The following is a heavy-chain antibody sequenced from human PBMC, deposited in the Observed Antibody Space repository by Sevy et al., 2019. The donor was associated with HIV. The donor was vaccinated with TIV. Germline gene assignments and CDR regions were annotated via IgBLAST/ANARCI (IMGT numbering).Heavy chain of an antibody. Sequence: GGSLRLSCAASGFTFSRYAMSWVRQAPGKGLEWVSAISGSGGSTYYADSVKGRFTISRDNSKNTLYLQVNSLTAEDTAVYYCAKHESDFLSGSRYYFDYWGQGTLVTVSS. CDR2: ISGSGGST. CDR3: AKHESDFLSGSRYYFDY. CDR1: GFTFSRYA. J-gene: IGHJ4*02. V-gene: IGHV3-23*01. D-gene: IGHD3-3*01.